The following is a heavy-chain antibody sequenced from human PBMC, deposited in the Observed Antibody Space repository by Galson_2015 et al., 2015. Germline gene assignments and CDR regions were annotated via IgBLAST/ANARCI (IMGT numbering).Heavy chain of an antibody. D-gene: IGHD2-15*01. CDR3: AKDTDSVVVAATPFDY. J-gene: IGHJ4*02. V-gene: IGHV3-30*18. Sequence: SLRLSCAASGFTFSSYGMHWVRQAPGKGLEWVAVISYDGSNKYYADSVKGRFTISRDNSKNTLYLQMNSLRAEDTAVYYCAKDTDSVVVAATPFDYWGQGTLVTVSS. CDR2: ISYDGSNK. CDR1: GFTFSSYG.